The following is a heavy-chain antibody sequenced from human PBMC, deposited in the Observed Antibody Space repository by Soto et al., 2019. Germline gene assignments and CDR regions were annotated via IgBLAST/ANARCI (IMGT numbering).Heavy chain of an antibody. J-gene: IGHJ4*02. Sequence: SETLSLTCTVSGGSISSSTYYWGWMRQPPGKGLEWIASFFIGGNTYYNPSLKSRVTISVDTSKNQFSLKLSSVTAADTAVYYCARSPVEDYDILTGYSHWGQGTLVTVS. CDR3: ARSPVEDYDILTGYSH. D-gene: IGHD3-9*01. CDR1: GGSISSSTYY. CDR2: FFIGGNT. V-gene: IGHV4-39*07.